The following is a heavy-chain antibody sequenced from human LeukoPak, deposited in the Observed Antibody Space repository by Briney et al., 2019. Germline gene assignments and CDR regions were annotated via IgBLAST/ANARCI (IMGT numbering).Heavy chain of an antibody. J-gene: IGHJ3*02. CDR2: ISYDGSNK. V-gene: IGHV3-30*03. CDR1: GFTFSNYG. Sequence: GGSLRLSCAASGFTFSNYGMHWVRQAPGKGLEWVAVISYDGSNKYYADSVKGRFTISRDNSKNTLYLQMNSLRAEDTAVYYCARGDYDNDAFDIWGQGTMVTVSS. CDR3: ARGDYDNDAFDI. D-gene: IGHD3-22*01.